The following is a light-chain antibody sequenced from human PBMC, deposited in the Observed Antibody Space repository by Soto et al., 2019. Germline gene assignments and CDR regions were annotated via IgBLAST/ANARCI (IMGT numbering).Light chain of an antibody. J-gene: IGLJ2*01. CDR2: DVT. V-gene: IGLV2-11*01. CDR3: CSYAGTHTFVI. Sequence: QSALTQPHSVSGSPGQSVTISCTGTSNDIGGYNSVSWYQRHPGKAPKLIIYDVTKRPSGVPDRFSGSKSGDTASLTISGLQFEDEAEYYCCSYAGTHTFVIFGAGTKLPS. CDR1: SNDIGGYNS.